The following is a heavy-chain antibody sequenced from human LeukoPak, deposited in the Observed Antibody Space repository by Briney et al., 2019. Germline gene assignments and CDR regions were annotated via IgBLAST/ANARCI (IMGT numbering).Heavy chain of an antibody. CDR3: ARDFIVAGYYDY. Sequence: NPGGSLRLSCAASGFTFSSYSMNWVRQAPGKGLEWVSSISSSSSYIYYADSVKGRFTISRDNAKNSLYLKMNSLRAEDTAVYYCARDFIVAGYYDYWGQGTLVTVSS. D-gene: IGHD5-12*01. J-gene: IGHJ4*02. V-gene: IGHV3-21*01. CDR1: GFTFSSYS. CDR2: ISSSSSYI.